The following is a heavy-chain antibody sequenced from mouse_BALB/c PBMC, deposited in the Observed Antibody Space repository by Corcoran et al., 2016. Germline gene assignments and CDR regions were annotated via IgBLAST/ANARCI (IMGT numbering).Heavy chain of an antibody. V-gene: IGHV1S135*01. CDR3: ARDLYGSSLFAY. Sequence: EIQLQQSGPELMKPGASVKISCKASGYSFTSYYMHWVKQSHGKSLEWIGYIDPFNGGTSYNQKFKGKATLTVDKSSSTAYMHLSSLTSEDSAVYYCARDLYGSSLFAYWGQGTLVTVSA. D-gene: IGHD1-1*01. J-gene: IGHJ3*01. CDR2: IDPFNGGT. CDR1: GYSFTSYY.